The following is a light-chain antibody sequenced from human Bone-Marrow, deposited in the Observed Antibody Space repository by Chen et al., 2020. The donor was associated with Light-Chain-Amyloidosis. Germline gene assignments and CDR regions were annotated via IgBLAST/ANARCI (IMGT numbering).Light chain of an antibody. CDR2: DVT. CDR1: SSDVGGDNH. J-gene: IGLJ1*01. Sequence: QSALTQPASLSGFPEQSIPLFSTETSSDVGGDNHVSWYQPHPDKAPKLMIHDVTNRPSWVPVRCSGSKSDTTASLTISGLQTEDEADYFCRSYTSTNTLVFGSGTRVTVL. V-gene: IGLV2-14*03. CDR3: RSYTSTNTLV.